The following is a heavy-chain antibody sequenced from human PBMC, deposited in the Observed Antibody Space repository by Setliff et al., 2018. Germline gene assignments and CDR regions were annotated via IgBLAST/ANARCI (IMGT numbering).Heavy chain of an antibody. CDR3: AASRAYTGAVEEWFLPKTFDF. CDR2: IYVTEST. Sequence: LSLTCTVYGGSFSNYYWNWIRQPAGKGLEWIGRIYVTESTKYNPSLKSRVTLSIDTSKNQFSLKLSSVTAADAALYYCAASRAYTGAVEEWFLPKTFDFWGQGSPVTVSS. CDR1: GGSFSNYY. D-gene: IGHD3-10*01. J-gene: IGHJ4*02. V-gene: IGHV4-4*07.